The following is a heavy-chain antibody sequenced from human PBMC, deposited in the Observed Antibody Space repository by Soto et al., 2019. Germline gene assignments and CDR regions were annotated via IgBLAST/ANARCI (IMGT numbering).Heavy chain of an antibody. CDR1: GFTFSNAW. J-gene: IGHJ6*02. V-gene: IGHV3-15*07. CDR3: TTDFGVGFLEWLPRAKYYYYYYGMDV. D-gene: IGHD3-3*01. CDR2: IKSKTDGGTT. Sequence: PGGSLRLSCAASGFTFSNAWMNWVRQAPGKGLEWVGRIKSKTDGGTTDYAAPVKGRFTISRDDSKNTLYLQMNSLKTEDTAVYYCTTDFGVGFLEWLPRAKYYYYYYGMDVWGQGTTVTVSS.